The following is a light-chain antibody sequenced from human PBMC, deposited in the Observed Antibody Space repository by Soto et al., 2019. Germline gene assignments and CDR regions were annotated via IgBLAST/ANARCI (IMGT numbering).Light chain of an antibody. Sequence: QSALTQPASVSGSPGQSITVSCTGTSSDIGGYNYVSWYQQHPGKAPKLMVYEVTNRPSGVSDRFSGSKSGNTASLTISGLQADDEDYYSCSSYTSSNSLYVFGTGTKLTVL. CDR1: SSDIGGYNY. CDR3: SSYTSSNSLYV. V-gene: IGLV2-14*01. J-gene: IGLJ1*01. CDR2: EVT.